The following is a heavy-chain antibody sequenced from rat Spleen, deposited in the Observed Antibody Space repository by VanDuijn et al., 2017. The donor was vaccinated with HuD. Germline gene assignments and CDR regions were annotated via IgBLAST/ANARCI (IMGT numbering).Heavy chain of an antibody. CDR1: GLSLTSNS. CDR3: ARADVAAISLGNWFAY. D-gene: IGHD1-2*01. J-gene: IGHJ3*01. Sequence: QVQLKESGPGLVQPSQTLSLTCTVSGLSLTSNSVSWIRQPPGKGLEWMGIMRYNGDTSYNSVLKSRLSISRDTSKNQVFLKMNSLQTEDTATYFCARADVAAISLGNWFAYWGQGSLVTVSS. V-gene: IGHV2-47*01. CDR2: MRYNGDT.